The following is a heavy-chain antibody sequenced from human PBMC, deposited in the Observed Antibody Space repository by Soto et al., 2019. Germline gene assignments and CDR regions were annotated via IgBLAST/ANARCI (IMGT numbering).Heavy chain of an antibody. V-gene: IGHV3-30-3*01. CDR3: ARGQWRVDYGMDV. CDR1: GFTFSSYA. D-gene: IGHD6-19*01. CDR2: ISYDGSNK. Sequence: QVQLVESGGGVVQPGRSLRLSCAASGFTFSSYAMHWVRQAPGKGLEWEAVISYDGSNKYYADSVKGRFTISRDNSKNTLYLQMSSLRAEDTAVYYCARGQWRVDYGMDVWGQGTTVTVSS. J-gene: IGHJ6*02.